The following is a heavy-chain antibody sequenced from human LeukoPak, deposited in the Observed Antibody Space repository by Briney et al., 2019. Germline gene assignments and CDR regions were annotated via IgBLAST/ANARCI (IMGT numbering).Heavy chain of an antibody. D-gene: IGHD2-2*01. CDR2: INTDGSST. CDR1: GFTFRSYW. J-gene: IGHJ3*02. V-gene: IGHV3-74*01. CDR3: TSRYCTSTNCYSFDI. Sequence: PGGSLRLSCAASGFTFRSYWMHWVRQAPGKGLVWVSQINTDGSSTSYADSVKGRFSISRDNAKNSLYLQMNSLRVEDTAVYYCTSRYCTSTNCYSFDIWGQGTMVTVSS.